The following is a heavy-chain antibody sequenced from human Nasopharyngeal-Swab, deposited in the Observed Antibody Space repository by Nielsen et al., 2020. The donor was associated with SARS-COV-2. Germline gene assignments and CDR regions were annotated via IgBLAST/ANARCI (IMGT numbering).Heavy chain of an antibody. CDR3: VKDLGTGVRFDP. CDR1: GFTFSSYA. J-gene: IGHJ5*02. CDR2: ISSNGGST. Sequence: GESLKISCSASGFTFSSYAMHWVRQAPGKGLEYVSAISSNGGSTYYADSVKGRFTISRDNSKNTLHLQMSSLRAEDTAVYYCVKDLGTGVRFDPWGQGTLVTVSS. V-gene: IGHV3-64D*06. D-gene: IGHD3-10*01.